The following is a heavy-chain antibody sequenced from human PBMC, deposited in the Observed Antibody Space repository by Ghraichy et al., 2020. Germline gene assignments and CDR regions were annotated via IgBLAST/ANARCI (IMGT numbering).Heavy chain of an antibody. CDR3: ARDFDFWTGFSDQFYYYMGV. Sequence: RSLRLSGEASGVTFSSYWMNWVRKAPGKGREGVANIKKDGSEKSYGDSVEGRFTVSRDNVMNSLYLQVNNLRVEDTAVYFCARDFDFWTGFSDQFYYYMGVWGKGTAVTASS. CDR2: IKKDGSEK. D-gene: IGHD3/OR15-3a*01. CDR1: GVTFSSYW. V-gene: IGHV3-7*01. J-gene: IGHJ6*03.